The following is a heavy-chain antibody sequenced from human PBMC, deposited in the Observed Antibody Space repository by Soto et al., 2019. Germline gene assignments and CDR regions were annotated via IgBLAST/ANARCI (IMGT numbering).Heavy chain of an antibody. CDR1: GGSISRGGYS. CDR2: IYHSGST. J-gene: IGHJ4*02. D-gene: IGHD3-3*01. Sequence: SETVSLTCAVSGGSISRGGYSWSWIRQPPGKGLEWIGYIYHSGSTYYNPSLKSRVTISVDRSKNQFSLKLSSVTAADTAVYYCARVSYDFWSGYSTFDYWGQGTLVTVSS. CDR3: ARVSYDFWSGYSTFDY. V-gene: IGHV4-30-2*01.